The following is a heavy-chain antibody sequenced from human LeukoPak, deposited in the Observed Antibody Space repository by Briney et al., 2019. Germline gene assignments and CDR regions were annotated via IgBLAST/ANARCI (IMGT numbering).Heavy chain of an antibody. CDR2: IYYSGST. CDR3: ARVQDSSGYGPFDY. Sequence: KPSETLSLTCTVSGGSISSSTYYWSWIRQPPGKGLEWIGFIYYSGSTYYNPSLKSRLTISLDTSKNQFSLKLSSVTAADTAVYYCARVQDSSGYGPFDYWGQGTLVTVSS. CDR1: GGSISSSTYY. J-gene: IGHJ4*02. D-gene: IGHD3-22*01. V-gene: IGHV4-30-4*01.